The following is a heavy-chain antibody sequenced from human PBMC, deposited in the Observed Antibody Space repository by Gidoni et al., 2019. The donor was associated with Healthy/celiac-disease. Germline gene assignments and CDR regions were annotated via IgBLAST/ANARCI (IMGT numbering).Heavy chain of an antibody. CDR3: ARRTGVAARHYYYYYMDV. CDR1: GGTFSSYA. Sequence: QVQLVQSGAEVKKPGSSVKVSCKSSGGTFSSYAISWVRQAPGQGLEWMGGIIPIFGTANYAQKFQGRVTITADESTSTAYMELSSLRSEDTAVYYCARRTGVAARHYYYYYMDVWGKGTTVTVSS. V-gene: IGHV1-69*01. CDR2: IIPIFGTA. D-gene: IGHD6-6*01. J-gene: IGHJ6*03.